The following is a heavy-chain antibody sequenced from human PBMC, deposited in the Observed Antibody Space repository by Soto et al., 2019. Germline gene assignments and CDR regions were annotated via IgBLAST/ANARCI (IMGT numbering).Heavy chain of an antibody. CDR3: ARVGPVAVTGDSALDM. CDR1: GFTFISHP. V-gene: IGHV3-48*01. J-gene: IGHJ3*02. CDR2: IGSTSGPI. D-gene: IGHD6-19*01. Sequence: EVQLAESGGGLVQAGGSLRLSCAASGFTFISHPMTWVRQAPGKGLEWVSYIGSTSGPIYYADSVKGRFTISRDNAKTSLFLQMKSLRVEDTAIYYCARVGPVAVTGDSALDMWGQGTMVTVTS.